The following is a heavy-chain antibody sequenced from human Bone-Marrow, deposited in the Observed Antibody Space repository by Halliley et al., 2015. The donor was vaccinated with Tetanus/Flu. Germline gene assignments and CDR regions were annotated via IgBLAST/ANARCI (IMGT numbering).Heavy chain of an antibody. D-gene: IGHD6-19*01. J-gene: IGHJ6*02. Sequence: GLIYPADSHPRYSPSFQGQVTISADKSISPSSLQWSSLKASDTAMYYCARGLGSGWDYGMGVWGQGTTVTVSS. V-gene: IGHV5-51*01. CDR2: IYPADSHP. CDR3: ARGLGSGWDYGMGV.